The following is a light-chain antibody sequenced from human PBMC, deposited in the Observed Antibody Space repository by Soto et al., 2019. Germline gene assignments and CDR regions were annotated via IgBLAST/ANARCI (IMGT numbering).Light chain of an antibody. CDR2: AAS. CDR3: QRYHSAPLT. J-gene: IGKJ4*01. CDR1: QGINNY. V-gene: IGKV1-27*01. Sequence: DIHMTKSPSSLAASVGDKITITCRASQGINNYLAWYQQKPGEVPKVLIYAASALEPGVPSRFSGSGFGTDFTLTISGLQPEDVATYYCQRYHSAPLTFGGGTKVDIK.